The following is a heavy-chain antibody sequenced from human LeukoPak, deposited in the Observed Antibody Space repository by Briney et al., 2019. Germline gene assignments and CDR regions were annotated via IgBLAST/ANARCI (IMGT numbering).Heavy chain of an antibody. CDR2: MKPNSGNT. Sequence: ASVKVSCKASGDTFTSYDINWVRQATGQGLEWMGWMKPNSGNTGYAQKLQGRVTMTTDTSTSTAYMELRSLKSDDTAVYYCASLKNYYDSSGYLVTDAFDIWGQGTMVTVSS. J-gene: IGHJ3*02. D-gene: IGHD3-22*01. CDR1: GDTFTSYD. V-gene: IGHV1-8*01. CDR3: ASLKNYYDSSGYLVTDAFDI.